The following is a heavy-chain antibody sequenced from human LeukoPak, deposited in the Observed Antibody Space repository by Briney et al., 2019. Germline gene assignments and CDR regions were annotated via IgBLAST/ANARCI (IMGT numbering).Heavy chain of an antibody. J-gene: IGHJ4*02. D-gene: IGHD6-19*01. CDR1: GFTFGSFW. CDR2: INSDGSSI. CDR3: AKDYSSGPAALDY. Sequence: PGGSLRLSCEASGFTFGSFWMHWVRRAPGKGLDWVSRINSDGSSISYGDSVKGRFTISRDNAKNTLYLQMNSLRAEDTAVYYCAKDYSSGPAALDYWGQGTLVTVSS. V-gene: IGHV3-74*01.